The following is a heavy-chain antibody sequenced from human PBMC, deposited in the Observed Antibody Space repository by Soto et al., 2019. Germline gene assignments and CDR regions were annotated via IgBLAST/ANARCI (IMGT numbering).Heavy chain of an antibody. V-gene: IGHV4-34*01. CDR2: INHSGST. D-gene: IGHD3-16*02. Sequence: SETLSLTCGVYGGSFSGYYWSWIRQPPGKGLEWIGEINHSGSTNYNPSLKSRVTISVDTSKNQFSLKLSSVTAADTAVYYCARARLEGVIVEYYYYMDVWGKGTTVTVSS. CDR1: GGSFSGYY. J-gene: IGHJ6*03. CDR3: ARARLEGVIVEYYYYMDV.